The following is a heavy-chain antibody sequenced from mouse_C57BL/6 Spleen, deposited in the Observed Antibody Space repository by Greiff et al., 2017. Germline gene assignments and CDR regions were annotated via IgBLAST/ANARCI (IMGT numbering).Heavy chain of an antibody. D-gene: IGHD3-3*01. Sequence: QVQLQQSGPELVKPGASVKISCKASGYAFSSSWMNWVKQRPGKGLEWIGRIYPGDGDTNYNGKFKGKATLTAAKSSSTAYMQLSSLTSEDAAVYFCARVAVTAMDYWGQGTSVTVSS. CDR3: ARVAVTAMDY. V-gene: IGHV1-82*01. CDR2: IYPGDGDT. CDR1: GYAFSSSW. J-gene: IGHJ4*01.